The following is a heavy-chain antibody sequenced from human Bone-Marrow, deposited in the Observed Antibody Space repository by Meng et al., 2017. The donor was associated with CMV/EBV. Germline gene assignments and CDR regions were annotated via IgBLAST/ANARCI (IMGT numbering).Heavy chain of an antibody. Sequence: GESLKISCAASAFPFNTYIMTWVRQAPGKGLEWVSSISSSSSYIYYADSVKGRFTISRDNAKNSLYLQMNSLRAEDTAVYYCARDTLPKYYDFWSGFDYWGQGTLVTVSS. CDR3: ARDTLPKYYDFWSGFDY. J-gene: IGHJ4*02. D-gene: IGHD3-3*01. V-gene: IGHV3-21*01. CDR1: AFPFNTYI. CDR2: ISSSSSYI.